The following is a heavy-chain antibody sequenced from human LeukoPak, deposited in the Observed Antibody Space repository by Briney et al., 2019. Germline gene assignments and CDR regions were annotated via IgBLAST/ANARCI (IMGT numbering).Heavy chain of an antibody. D-gene: IGHD2-2*01. CDR3: ARGRAPDIVVVPAATNWFDP. J-gene: IGHJ5*02. CDR1: GGSFSGYY. CDR2: INHSGST. V-gene: IGHV4-34*01. Sequence: SETLSLTCAVYGGSFSGYYWSWIRQPPGKGLEWIGEINHSGSTNYNPSLKSRVTISVDTSKNQFSLELSSVTAADTAVYYCARGRAPDIVVVPAATNWFDPWGQGTLVTVSS.